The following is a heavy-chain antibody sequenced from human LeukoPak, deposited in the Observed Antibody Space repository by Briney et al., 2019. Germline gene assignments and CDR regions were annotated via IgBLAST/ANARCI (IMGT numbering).Heavy chain of an antibody. V-gene: IGHV3-49*04. CDR1: GFTFGDYA. D-gene: IGHD6-13*01. CDR3: ARGTGIAAAGTGRLLGF. Sequence: GGSLRLSCSASGFTFGDYAMSWVRQAPGKGLEWVGFIRGKAYGMTSEYAASVKGRFSFSRDDSKSIAYLQMNSLKTEDTAVYYCARGTGIAAAGTGRLLGFWGRGTLVTVSS. J-gene: IGHJ1*01. CDR2: IRGKAYGMTS.